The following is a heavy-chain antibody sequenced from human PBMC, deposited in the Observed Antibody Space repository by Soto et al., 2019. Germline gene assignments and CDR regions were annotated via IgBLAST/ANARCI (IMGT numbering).Heavy chain of an antibody. Sequence: EVQLVESGGGLVQPGGSLRLSCTASGFAFSHYWMHWVRQAPGKGLMWVSRINGDGSATTYADSVKGRFTISRDNAKNTLCLQMTTLCSDARAVYYCGGTAGFDAWGQGTLVTVSS. CDR1: GFAFSHYW. CDR2: INGDGSAT. J-gene: IGHJ5*02. CDR3: GGTAGFDA. V-gene: IGHV3-74*01.